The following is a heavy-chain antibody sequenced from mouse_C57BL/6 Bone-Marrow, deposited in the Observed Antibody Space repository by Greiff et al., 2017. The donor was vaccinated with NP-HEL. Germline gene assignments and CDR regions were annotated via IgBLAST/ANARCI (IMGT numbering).Heavy chain of an antibody. CDR1: GYTFTDYS. V-gene: IGHV1-19*01. CDR2: INPYNGGT. Sequence: EVKLLESGPVLVKPGASVKMSCKASGYTFTDYSMNWVKQSHGKSLEWIGVINPYNGGTSYTQKFKGKATLTVDTSSSTAYMELNSLTSEDSAVDYCARGATVVVDYWGQGTTLTVSS. J-gene: IGHJ2*01. D-gene: IGHD1-1*01. CDR3: ARGATVVVDY.